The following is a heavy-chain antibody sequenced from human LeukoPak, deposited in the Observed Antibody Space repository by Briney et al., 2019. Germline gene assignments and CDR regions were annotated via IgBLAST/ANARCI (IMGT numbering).Heavy chain of an antibody. V-gene: IGHV4-59*01. Sequence: PSETLSLTCTVSSGSINSYYWNWIRQSPGKGLEWIGHISYTGSTNYNPSLKSRVTISLDTSKNRFSLKLSSVTAADTAVYYCATLGYCSSTSCYTEDYWGQGTLVTVSS. CDR3: ATLGYCSSTSCYTEDY. CDR2: ISYTGST. CDR1: SGSINSYY. J-gene: IGHJ4*02. D-gene: IGHD2-2*02.